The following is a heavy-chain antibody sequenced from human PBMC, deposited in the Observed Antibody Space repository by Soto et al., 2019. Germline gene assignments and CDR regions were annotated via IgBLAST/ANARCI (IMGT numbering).Heavy chain of an antibody. D-gene: IGHD4-17*01. J-gene: IGHJ3*01. CDR1: GFTFSSYW. V-gene: IGHV3-74*01. Sequence: EVQLVESGGGLVQPGGSLRLSCAASGFTFSSYWMHWVRQAPGKGLVWVSRINSDGSSTCYADSVKGRFTISRDNAKNRLDLQMSSLRAGDTAVYYCGRGGDGDYAEDAFDLWGQGTMVTVSS. CDR3: GRGGDGDYAEDAFDL. CDR2: INSDGSST.